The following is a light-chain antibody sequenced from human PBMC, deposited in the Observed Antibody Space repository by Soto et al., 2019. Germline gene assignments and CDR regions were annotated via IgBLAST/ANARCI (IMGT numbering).Light chain of an antibody. J-gene: IGKJ4*01. CDR2: SAS. Sequence: DIQMTQSPSSLSASVGDRVTITCRASQTMSDYLNWYQHKAGKAPKLLIYSASRLQSGVPSRFSASGSGTDFTLTISSLQPEDFATYYCQQSYTTPLTFGGGTKVEIK. CDR1: QTMSDY. CDR3: QQSYTTPLT. V-gene: IGKV1-39*01.